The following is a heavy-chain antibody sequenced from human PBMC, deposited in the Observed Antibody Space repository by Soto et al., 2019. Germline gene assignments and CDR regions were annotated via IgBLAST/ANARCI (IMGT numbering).Heavy chain of an antibody. CDR1: GYTFTSYY. D-gene: IGHD6-13*01. J-gene: IGHJ4*02. V-gene: IGHV1-46*01. CDR3: ARDYVSSSWYKRTPTSDY. Sequence: ASVKVSCKASGYTFTSYYMHWVRQAPGQGLEWMGIINPSGGSTSYAQKFQGRVTMTRDTSTSTVYMELSSLRSEDTAVYYCARDYVSSSWYKRTPTSDYWGQGTLVTVAS. CDR2: INPSGGST.